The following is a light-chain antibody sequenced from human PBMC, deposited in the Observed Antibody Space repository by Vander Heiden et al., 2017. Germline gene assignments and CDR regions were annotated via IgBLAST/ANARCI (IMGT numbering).Light chain of an antibody. Sequence: DIVMTQSPDSLAVSLGERATINCKSSQSVLRRSNNKNYLAWYQQKPGQPPELLIYWASTRELGVPDRFSGSGSGTDFTLTISSLQAEDVAVYYCQQHYSTPLTFGGGTKVEIK. J-gene: IGKJ4*01. CDR2: WAS. CDR1: QSVLRRSNNKNY. V-gene: IGKV4-1*01. CDR3: QQHYSTPLT.